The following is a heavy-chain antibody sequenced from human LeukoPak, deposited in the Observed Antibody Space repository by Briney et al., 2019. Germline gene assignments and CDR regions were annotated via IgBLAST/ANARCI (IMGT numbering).Heavy chain of an antibody. CDR3: GRDRGWLRSVDY. V-gene: IGHV3-30-3*01. CDR2: ISYDGSNK. Sequence: GGSLRLSCAASGFIFSNYAMSWVRQAPGKGLEWVTIISYDGSNKHYADSVKGRFTISRDNSKNTLYLQMNSLRPEDTAVYYCGRDRGWLRSVDYWGQGTLVTVSS. D-gene: IGHD5-12*01. CDR1: GFIFSNYA. J-gene: IGHJ4*02.